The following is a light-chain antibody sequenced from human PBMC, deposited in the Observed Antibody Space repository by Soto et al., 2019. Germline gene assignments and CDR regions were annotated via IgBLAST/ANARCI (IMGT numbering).Light chain of an antibody. Sequence: DIPMTQSPSSLSASVGDRVTITCRASQGISNYLAWYQQKPGKVPKLLIYAASTLQSGVPSRFSGSGSGTDLTLTISRLQPEDVATYYCQKYNSAPRAFGQGTKVEIK. CDR1: QGISNY. V-gene: IGKV1-27*01. J-gene: IGKJ1*01. CDR3: QKYNSAPRA. CDR2: AAS.